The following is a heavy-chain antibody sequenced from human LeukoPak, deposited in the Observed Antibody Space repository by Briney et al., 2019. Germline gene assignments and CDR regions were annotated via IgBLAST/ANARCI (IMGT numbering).Heavy chain of an antibody. D-gene: IGHD6-19*01. Sequence: GGSLILSCAASGFTFSSYWIHWVRHAPGKGLVWVSHINSDGSSATYADSVKGRLTISRDNAKNTVYLEMNSLRAEDTAVYYCARGGVGCFDYWGQGALVTVSS. CDR2: INSDGSSA. J-gene: IGHJ4*02. CDR3: ARGGVGCFDY. V-gene: IGHV3-74*01. CDR1: GFTFSSYW.